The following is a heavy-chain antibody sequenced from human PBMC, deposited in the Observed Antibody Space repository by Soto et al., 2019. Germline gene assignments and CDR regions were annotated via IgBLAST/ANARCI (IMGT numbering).Heavy chain of an antibody. J-gene: IGHJ6*03. CDR3: ARHYYYGSGSYSDYYYYYMDV. V-gene: IGHV5-51*01. D-gene: IGHD3-10*01. CDR2: IYPGDSDT. CDR1: GYSFTSYW. Sequence: GESLKISCKGSGYSFTSYWIGWVRQMPRKGLEWMGIIYPGDSDTRYSPSFQGQVTISADKSISTAYLQWSSLKASDTAMYYCARHYYYGSGSYSDYYYYYMDVWGKGTTVTVSS.